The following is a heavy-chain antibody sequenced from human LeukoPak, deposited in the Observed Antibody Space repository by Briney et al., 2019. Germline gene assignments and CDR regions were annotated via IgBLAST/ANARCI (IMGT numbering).Heavy chain of an antibody. CDR2: LYYTGTT. J-gene: IGHJ3*02. V-gene: IGHV4-39*07. CDR1: GGSISSSGSC. D-gene: IGHD3-22*01. CDR3: ARVNGGDSSGYFGDAFDI. Sequence: PSETLSLTCSVSGGSISSSGSCWGWIRQPPGKGLEWIGSLYYTGTTYYNPSLKSRVTISVDTSKNQFSLKLSSVTAADTAVYYCARVNGGDSSGYFGDAFDIWGQGTMVTVSS.